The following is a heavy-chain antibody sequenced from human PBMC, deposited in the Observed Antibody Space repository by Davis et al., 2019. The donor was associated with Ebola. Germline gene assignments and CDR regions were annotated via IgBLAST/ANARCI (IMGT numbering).Heavy chain of an antibody. D-gene: IGHD6-19*01. J-gene: IGHJ4*02. CDR2: ISGSGGST. Sequence: GGSLRLSCAASGFTFSSYAMSWVRQAPGKGLEWVSAISGSGGSTYYTDSVKGRFTISRDNSKNTLYLQMNSLRADDTAVYHCAKDSISMAALHDDWGQGTLVTVSS. CDR3: AKDSISMAALHDD. CDR1: GFTFSSYA. V-gene: IGHV3-23*01.